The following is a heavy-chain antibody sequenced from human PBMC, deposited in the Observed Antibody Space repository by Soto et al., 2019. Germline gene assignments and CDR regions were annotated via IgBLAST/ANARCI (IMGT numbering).Heavy chain of an antibody. J-gene: IGHJ6*02. V-gene: IGHV3-23*01. CDR1: EFAFSTYA. Sequence: GGSLRLSCAASEFAFSTYAMTWVRQAPGKGLEWVSVISGSGGSSYYADSVKGRFTISRDNSKNTLFLQMNGLRAEDTAVYYCAKVTKRAAAGRYEYYKYGMNVWGQGTTVTVPS. CDR2: ISGSGGSS. D-gene: IGHD6-13*01. CDR3: AKVTKRAAAGRYEYYKYGMNV.